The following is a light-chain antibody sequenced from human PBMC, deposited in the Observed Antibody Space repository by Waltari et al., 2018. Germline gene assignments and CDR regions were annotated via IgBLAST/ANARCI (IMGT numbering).Light chain of an antibody. CDR2: WAS. CDR3: QQYYSTPIT. V-gene: IGKV4-1*01. Sequence: DIVMTQSPDSLAVSLGERATINCTSRQNVLSKSNKKNFLAWYQQKPGQPPRLLLYWASTRGSGVPDRFSGSGSGTDFTLTMSSLQAEDAAVYFCQQYYSTPITFGGGTRVEIK. CDR1: QNVLSKSNKKNF. J-gene: IGKJ4*01.